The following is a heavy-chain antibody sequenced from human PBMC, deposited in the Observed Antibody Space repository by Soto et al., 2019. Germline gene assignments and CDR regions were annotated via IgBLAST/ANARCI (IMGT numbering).Heavy chain of an antibody. V-gene: IGHV1-18*01. Sequence: QGQLVQSGGEVKKPGASVKVSFKASGYTFSSYGISWVRQAPGQGLEWMVWISGYNGKTNYAQKVQDRVTMTTDTSTSTVYMELRSLRSDDTAVYYCEREGDVPYYYYGMDIWGQVTTVTVSS. D-gene: IGHD2-21*02. J-gene: IGHJ6*02. CDR3: EREGDVPYYYYGMDI. CDR1: GYTFSSYG. CDR2: ISGYNGKT.